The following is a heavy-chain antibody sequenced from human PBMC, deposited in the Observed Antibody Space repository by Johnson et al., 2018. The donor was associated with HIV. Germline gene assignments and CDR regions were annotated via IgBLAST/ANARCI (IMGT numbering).Heavy chain of an antibody. V-gene: IGHV3-23*04. J-gene: IGHJ3*02. D-gene: IGHD1-26*01. CDR1: GLTLSSYA. CDR3: AKDQWEGLRVGLDAIDI. Sequence: VQLVESGAGLVKPEGSLRLSCAASGLTLSSYAMTCVRQAPGGGLAWVSGITARRGGAYFADRVKGRCTISRDNSKNTLYLQMNSLRGDDTAVYYCAKDQWEGLRVGLDAIDIWGQGTMVTVSS. CDR2: ITARRGGA.